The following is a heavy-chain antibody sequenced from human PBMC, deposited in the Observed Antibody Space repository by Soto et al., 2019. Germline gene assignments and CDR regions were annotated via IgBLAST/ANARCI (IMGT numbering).Heavy chain of an antibody. D-gene: IGHD3-3*01. Sequence: GGPLRLSCVASGFTFSTHAMSWVRQAPGKGLEWVSTFSGSGGNIYYAESVKGRLTISRDDSKNTLYLHMNSLRVEDTAVYYCAKDPPWTVGPLAMDVWGQGTTVTVSS. CDR3: AKDPPWTVGPLAMDV. CDR1: GFTFSTHA. CDR2: FSGSGGNI. V-gene: IGHV3-23*01. J-gene: IGHJ6*02.